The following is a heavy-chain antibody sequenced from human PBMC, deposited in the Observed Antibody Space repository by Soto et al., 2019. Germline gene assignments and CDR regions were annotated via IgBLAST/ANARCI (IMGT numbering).Heavy chain of an antibody. J-gene: IGHJ3*01. CDR3: ANHGISLVGVIMTTVYDVFDV. Sequence: GSLRLSCAASGFTFSSYAMSWVRQAPGKGLEWVSAISGSGGGNTYYADSVKGRFTISRDNSKNTLYLQMNSLRAEDTAVYYCANHGISLVGVIMTTVYDVFDVWGQGTMGFVSS. V-gene: IGHV3-23*01. CDR2: ISGSGGGNT. CDR1: GFTFSSYA. D-gene: IGHD3-10*01.